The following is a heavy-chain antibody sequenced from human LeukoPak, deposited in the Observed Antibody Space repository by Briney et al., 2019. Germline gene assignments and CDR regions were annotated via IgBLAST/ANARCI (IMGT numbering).Heavy chain of an antibody. J-gene: IGHJ4*02. CDR2: IYYSGST. Sequence: SETLSLTCTVSGGSISSADYFWNWIRQPPGKGLEWIGYIYYSGSTYYNPSLKSRVTISVDTSKNKFSLKLSSVTAADTAVYYCARAINYFDYWGQGTLVTVSS. CDR1: GGSISSADYF. V-gene: IGHV4-30-4*01. CDR3: ARAINYFDY.